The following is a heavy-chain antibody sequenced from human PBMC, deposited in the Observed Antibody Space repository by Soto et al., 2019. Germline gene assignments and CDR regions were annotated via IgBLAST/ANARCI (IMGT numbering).Heavy chain of an antibody. Sequence: GGSLRLSCVASGFTFNTYWMSWVRQAPGKGLEWVANIKEDGSDKYYVDSVKGRFTISRDNAKNLLYLQMNSLGAGDTAMYYCARFTRGSSGGYWGQGPMVTVSS. V-gene: IGHV3-7*01. CDR2: IKEDGSDK. J-gene: IGHJ4*02. CDR1: GFTFNTYW. CDR3: ARFTRGSSGGY. D-gene: IGHD6-25*01.